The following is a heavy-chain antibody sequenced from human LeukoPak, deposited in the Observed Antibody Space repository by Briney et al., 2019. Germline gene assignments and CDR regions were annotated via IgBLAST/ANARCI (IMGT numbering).Heavy chain of an antibody. CDR2: RKPDGDEK. V-gene: IGHV3-7*04. Sequence: PGGSLRLSCAASGFTFCYYWMSLGPPAPGKGLEWVGNRKPDGDEKNYVDAVKGRFSISRDIAESSLYRQMNSVRADDTAVYFCARETVYGSRSYHPYWGQGTLVTVSS. CDR1: GFTFCYYW. J-gene: IGHJ4*02. D-gene: IGHD3-10*01. CDR3: ARETVYGSRSYHPY.